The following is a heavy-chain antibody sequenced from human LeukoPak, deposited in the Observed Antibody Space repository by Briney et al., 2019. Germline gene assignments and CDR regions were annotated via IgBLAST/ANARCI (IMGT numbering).Heavy chain of an antibody. D-gene: IGHD6-19*01. CDR3: ARDPRIAVADYYFDY. J-gene: IGHJ4*02. CDR2: TYYRSKWYN. Sequence: SQTLSLTCAISGDSVSSNSAAWNWIRQSPSRGLEWRGRTYYRSKWYNDYAVSVKSRITINPDTHKKQFSLQLNSVTPEDTAVYYCARDPRIAVADYYFDYWGQGTLVTVSS. CDR1: GDSVSSNSAA. V-gene: IGHV6-1*01.